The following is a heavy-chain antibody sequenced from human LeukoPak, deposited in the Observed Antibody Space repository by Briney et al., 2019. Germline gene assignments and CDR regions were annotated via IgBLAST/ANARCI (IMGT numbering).Heavy chain of an antibody. D-gene: IGHD2-8*01. CDR1: VVPLSVIS. J-gene: IGHJ4*02. CDR2: TNSGGTST. V-gene: IGHV3-23*01. Sequence: QLGGSLTLPAPTLVVPLSVISITGVGNAQGKGLEWISTTNSGGTSTYYAESVKGRFTISRDNTKHTLYLQMSSLRVEDTAVYYCANQSYARSLGEGGPGTLVTVSS. CDR3: ANQSYARSLGE.